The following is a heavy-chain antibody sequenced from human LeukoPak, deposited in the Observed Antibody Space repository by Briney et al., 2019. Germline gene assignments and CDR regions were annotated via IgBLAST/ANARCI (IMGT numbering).Heavy chain of an antibody. CDR1: GFTFSSYG. Sequence: GGSLRLSCAASGFTFSSYGMHWVRQAPGKGLELVSVIYSGGSTYYADSVKGRFTISRDNSKNTLYLQMNSLRAEDTAVYYCASSLSSGWFPFDYWGQGTLVTVSS. V-gene: IGHV3-53*01. D-gene: IGHD6-19*01. CDR3: ASSLSSGWFPFDY. J-gene: IGHJ4*02. CDR2: IYSGGST.